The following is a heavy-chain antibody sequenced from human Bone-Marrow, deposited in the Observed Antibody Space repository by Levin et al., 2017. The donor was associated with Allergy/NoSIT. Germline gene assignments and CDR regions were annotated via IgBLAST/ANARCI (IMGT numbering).Heavy chain of an antibody. J-gene: IGHJ3*02. CDR2: IYSGGSS. V-gene: IGHV3-53*01. Sequence: GESLKISCIASGILGTTKYMTWVRQAPGKGLGWVSVIYSGGSSIYADSVKGRFIISRDKSTNTVFLQMNNLRGEDTAVYYCAVSELVGVTAGFDIWGQGTMVTVSS. CDR1: GILGTTKY. D-gene: IGHD1-26*01. CDR3: AVSELVGVTAGFDI.